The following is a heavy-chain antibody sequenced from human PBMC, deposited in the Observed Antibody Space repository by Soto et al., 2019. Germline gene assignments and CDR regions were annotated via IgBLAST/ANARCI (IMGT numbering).Heavy chain of an antibody. Sequence: NWVRQAPGQGLAWMGWIHLESRKTSFAQKFQGRLTMTGDTSIDTAYMDLTSLTSEDTAVYYCAITPGWFAGMAVCGQGTTVT. V-gene: IGHV1-8*01. J-gene: IGHJ6*01. CDR2: IHLESRKT. CDR3: AITPGWFAGMAV. D-gene: IGHD6-19*01.